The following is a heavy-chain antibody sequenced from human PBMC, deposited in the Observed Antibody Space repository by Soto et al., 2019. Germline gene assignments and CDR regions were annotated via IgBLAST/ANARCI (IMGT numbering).Heavy chain of an antibody. CDR2: IIPIFGTA. V-gene: IGHV1-69*13. J-gene: IGHJ4*02. D-gene: IGHD3-22*01. CDR3: ARRGYYYDSSGDDY. CDR1: GGTFSSYA. Sequence: VASVKVSCKASGGTFSSYAISWVRQAPGQGLEWMGGIIPIFGTANYAQKFQGRVTITADESTSTAYMELSSLRSEDTAVYYCARRGYYYDSSGDDYWGQGTLVTVSS.